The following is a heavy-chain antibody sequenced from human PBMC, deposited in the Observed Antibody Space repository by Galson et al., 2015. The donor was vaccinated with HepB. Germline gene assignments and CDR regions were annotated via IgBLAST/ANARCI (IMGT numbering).Heavy chain of an antibody. Sequence: SLRLSCAASGFTFTSYGMHWVRQAPGKGLEWVAFIRYDGSNKYYADSVKGGFTISRDNSKNTGYLQMDSLRAEDTAVYYCAKLGIVQWLVRRLRAYWGKGSLVTVSS. CDR1: GFTFTSYG. D-gene: IGHD6-19*01. J-gene: IGHJ4*02. V-gene: IGHV3-30*02. CDR3: AKLGIVQWLVRRLRAY. CDR2: IRYDGSNK.